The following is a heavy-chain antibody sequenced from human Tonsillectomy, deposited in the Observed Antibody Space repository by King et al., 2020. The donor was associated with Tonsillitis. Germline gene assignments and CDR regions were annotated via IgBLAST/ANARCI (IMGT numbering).Heavy chain of an antibody. D-gene: IGHD2-2*01. Sequence: VQLVQSGAEVKKPGASVKVSCKASGYSFRSNGISWVRQAPGQGFEWVGWISAYNGDTHYAQKVQGRVTLTTDTSTSTAYMELRSLRSDDTAVYYCARDPRVVAAGDYFDYWGQGTLVTVSS. CDR3: ARDPRVVAAGDYFDY. CDR2: ISAYNGDT. V-gene: IGHV1-18*04. CDR1: GYSFRSNG. J-gene: IGHJ4*02.